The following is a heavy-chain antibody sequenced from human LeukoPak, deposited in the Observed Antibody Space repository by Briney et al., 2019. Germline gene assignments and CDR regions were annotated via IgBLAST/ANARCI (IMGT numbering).Heavy chain of an antibody. CDR1: GFTFSSYS. D-gene: IGHD2-2*02. V-gene: IGHV3-21*01. CDR3: ARDFVVVPAAISQWAYYYGMDV. J-gene: IGHJ6*02. CDR2: ISSSSSYI. Sequence: GSLRLSCAASGFTFSSYSMNWVRQAPGKGLEWVSSISSSSSYIYYADSVKGRFTISRDNAKNSLYLQMNSLRAEDTAVYYCARDFVVVPAAISQWAYYYGMDVWGQGTTVTVSS.